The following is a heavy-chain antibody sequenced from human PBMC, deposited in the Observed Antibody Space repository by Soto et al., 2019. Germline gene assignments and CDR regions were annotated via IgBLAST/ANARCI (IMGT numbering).Heavy chain of an antibody. Sequence: QVQLQESGPGLVKTSETLSLTYTVSGGSVSSGPYHWNWVRQPPGKGLEWIGHISYSGTANYNPSLRGRVTMATDTSMNQFSLRLTSVTAADTAVYYCMRSHGAYWGQGALVTVSP. J-gene: IGHJ4*02. CDR1: GGSVSSGPYH. CDR2: ISYSGTA. D-gene: IGHD2-8*01. V-gene: IGHV4-61*01. CDR3: MRSHGAY.